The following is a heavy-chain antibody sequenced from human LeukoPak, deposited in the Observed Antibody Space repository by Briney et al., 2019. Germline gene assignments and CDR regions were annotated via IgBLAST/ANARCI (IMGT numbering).Heavy chain of an antibody. CDR1: GFTFSSYG. CDR2: IWYDGGNK. CDR3: ARETNYYYYGMDV. Sequence: GGPLRLSCAASGFTFSSYGMHWVRQALGKGLEWVAVIWYDGGNKYYADSVKGRFTISRDNSKNTLYLQMNSLRAEDTAVYYCARETNYYYYGMDVWGQGTTVAVSS. V-gene: IGHV3-33*01. J-gene: IGHJ6*02.